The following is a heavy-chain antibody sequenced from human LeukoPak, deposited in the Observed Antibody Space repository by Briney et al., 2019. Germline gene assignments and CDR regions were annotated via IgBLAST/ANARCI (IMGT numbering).Heavy chain of an antibody. CDR2: IIPILGIA. CDR3: ASHSTIFGVVNNAFDI. Sequence: SVKVSCKASGGTFSSYAISWVRQAPGQGLEWMGRIIPILGIANYAQKSQGRVTITADKSTSTAYMELSSLRSEDTAVYYCASHSTIFGVVNNAFDIWGQGTMVTVSS. CDR1: GGTFSSYA. J-gene: IGHJ3*02. V-gene: IGHV1-69*04. D-gene: IGHD3-3*01.